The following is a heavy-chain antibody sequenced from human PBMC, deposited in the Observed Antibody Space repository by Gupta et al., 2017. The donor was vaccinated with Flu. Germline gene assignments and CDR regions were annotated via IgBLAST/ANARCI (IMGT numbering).Heavy chain of an antibody. V-gene: IGHV3-30-3*01. CDR3: ARTSSFDY. Sequence: QVQLVESGGGVVQPGRSLRLSCAASGFTFGSYAMHWVRQATGKGLEWVAVISYDGSNKYYADSVKGRFTISRDNSKNNMYLQRNSLRAEDTAVYYCARTSSFDYWGQGTLVTVSS. D-gene: IGHD2/OR15-2a*01. CDR1: GFTFGSYA. J-gene: IGHJ4*02. CDR2: ISYDGSNK.